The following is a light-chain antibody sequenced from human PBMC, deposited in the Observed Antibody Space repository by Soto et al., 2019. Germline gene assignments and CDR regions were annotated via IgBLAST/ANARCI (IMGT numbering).Light chain of an antibody. Sequence: QSVLTQPASVSGSPGQSITISCTGTSSDVGSYNLVSWYQQHPGKAPKLMIHEGSKRPSGVSNRFSGSKSGNTASLTISGLQAEDEADYYCCSYAGSSTFLVFGGGTQLTVL. CDR1: SSDVGSYNL. J-gene: IGLJ2*01. CDR2: EGS. CDR3: CSYAGSSTFLV. V-gene: IGLV2-23*03.